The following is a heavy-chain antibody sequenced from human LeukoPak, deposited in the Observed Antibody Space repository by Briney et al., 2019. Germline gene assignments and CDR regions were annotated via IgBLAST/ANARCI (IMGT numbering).Heavy chain of an antibody. V-gene: IGHV1-69*01. CDR2: IIPIFGTA. CDR3: ARLSSGYRWHAFDI. Sequence: GSSVKVSCKASGGTFSSYAISWVRQAPGQGLGWMGGIIPIFGTANYAQKFQGRVTITADESTSIAYMELSSLRSEDTAVYYCARLSSGYRWHAFDIWGQGTMVTVSS. J-gene: IGHJ3*02. CDR1: GGTFSSYA. D-gene: IGHD3-22*01.